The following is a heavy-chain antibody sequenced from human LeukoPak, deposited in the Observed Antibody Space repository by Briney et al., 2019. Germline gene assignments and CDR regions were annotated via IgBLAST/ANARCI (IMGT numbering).Heavy chain of an antibody. D-gene: IGHD6-19*01. V-gene: IGHV1-46*01. CDR2: INTSGATT. CDR3: ARGLESSGWYCMDV. Sequence: ASVKVSCKTSGYTFSRYYIHWVRQAPGQGLEWMGIINTSGATTRYGQKFKGRVTATRDTSTSTVYMEMSSLNSEDTAVYYCARGLESSGWYCMDVWGQGTTIIVSS. CDR1: GYTFSRYY. J-gene: IGHJ6*02.